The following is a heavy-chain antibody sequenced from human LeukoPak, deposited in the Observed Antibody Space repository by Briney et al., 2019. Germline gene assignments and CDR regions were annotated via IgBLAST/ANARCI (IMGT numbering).Heavy chain of an antibody. J-gene: IGHJ4*02. V-gene: IGHV3-74*01. CDR3: ATQVHYHDSSGYYWD. CDR1: GFTFSSYW. CDR2: INSAGSIT. Sequence: GSLRLSCAASGFTFSSYWMHWVRQGPGKGLVWVSRINSAGSITNYADSVKGRFTISRDNAKNTLYLQMSSLRAEDTAVYYCATQVHYHDSSGYYWDWGQGTLVTVSS. D-gene: IGHD3-22*01.